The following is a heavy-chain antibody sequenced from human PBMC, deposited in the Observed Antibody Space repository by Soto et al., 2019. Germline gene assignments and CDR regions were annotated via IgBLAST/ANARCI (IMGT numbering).Heavy chain of an antibody. CDR3: ATTLYSSSWALFDY. Sequence: PGGSLRLSCAASGFTFSSYAMNWVRQAPGKGLEWVSVISGSGGTTYYTDSVKGRFTISRDNSKNTLYLQMNSPRAEDTAVYYCATTLYSSSWALFDYWGQGTLVTVSS. CDR1: GFTFSSYA. V-gene: IGHV3-23*01. CDR2: ISGSGGTT. D-gene: IGHD6-13*01. J-gene: IGHJ4*02.